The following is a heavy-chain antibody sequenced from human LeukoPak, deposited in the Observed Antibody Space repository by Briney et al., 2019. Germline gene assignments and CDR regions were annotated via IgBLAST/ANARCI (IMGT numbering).Heavy chain of an antibody. J-gene: IGHJ3*02. CDR2: IIPIFGTA. V-gene: IGHV1-69*13. Sequence: ASVKVSCKASGGTFSSYAISWVRQAPGQGLEWMGGIIPIFGTANYAQKFQGRVTITADESTSTAYTELSSLRSEDTAVYYCASLVKWELRAFDIWGQGTMVTVSS. CDR1: GGTFSSYA. CDR3: ASLVKWELRAFDI. D-gene: IGHD1-26*01.